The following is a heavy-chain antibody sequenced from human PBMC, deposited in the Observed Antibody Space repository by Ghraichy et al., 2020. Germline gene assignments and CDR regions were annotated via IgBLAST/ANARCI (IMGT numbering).Heavy chain of an antibody. J-gene: IGHJ4*02. D-gene: IGHD3-22*01. V-gene: IGHV4-39*01. CDR2: IYYSGST. CDR3: ARRGYYDSY. Sequence: SETLSLTCTVSGGSISSSSYYWGWIRQPPGKGLEWIGSIYYSGSTYYNPSLKSRVTISVDTSKNQFSLKLSSVTAADTAVYYCARRGYYDSYWGQGTLVTVSS. CDR1: GGSISSSSYY.